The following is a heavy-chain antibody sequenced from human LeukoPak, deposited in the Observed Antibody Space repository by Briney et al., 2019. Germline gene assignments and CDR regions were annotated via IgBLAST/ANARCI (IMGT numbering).Heavy chain of an antibody. CDR2: VHNVGST. CDR1: GVSTTNVIYY. Sequence: SETLSLTCTVSGVSTTNVIYYWAWIRQPPGKGLEWIGSVHNVGSTYYNLSLRSRVTMSIDTSKNQFSLRLNSVTAADTAVYYCARHAEYNSGWHFYLDHWGQGILVTVSS. V-gene: IGHV4-39*01. J-gene: IGHJ4*02. D-gene: IGHD6-19*01. CDR3: ARHAEYNSGWHFYLDH.